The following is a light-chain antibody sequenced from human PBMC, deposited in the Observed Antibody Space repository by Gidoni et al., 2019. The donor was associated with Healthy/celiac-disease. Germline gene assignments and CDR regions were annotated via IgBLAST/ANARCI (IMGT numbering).Light chain of an antibody. CDR3: QQYGSSIT. J-gene: IGKJ5*01. V-gene: IGKV3-20*01. CDR1: PSVSSSY. Sequence: VLTQSPGTLSLSPGERATLSCRASPSVSSSYLAWYQKKPGQAPRLLIYGASSRATGIPDRFSGSGSGTDFTLTISRLEPEDFAVYYCQQYGSSITFGQGTRLEIK. CDR2: GAS.